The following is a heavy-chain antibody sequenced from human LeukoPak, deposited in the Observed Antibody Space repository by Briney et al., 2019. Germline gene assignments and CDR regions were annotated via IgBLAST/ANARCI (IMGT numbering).Heavy chain of an antibody. CDR1: GDTFNSYA. Sequence: ASVKVSCKASGDTFNSYAISWVRQAPGQGLEWMGGLIPIFGTANYAQKFQGRVTITADESTSTAYMELSSLRSEDTAVYYCARGLKNYDIFSFDYWGQGTLVTVSS. D-gene: IGHD3-9*01. CDR3: ARGLKNYDIFSFDY. J-gene: IGHJ4*02. CDR2: LIPIFGTA. V-gene: IGHV1-69*13.